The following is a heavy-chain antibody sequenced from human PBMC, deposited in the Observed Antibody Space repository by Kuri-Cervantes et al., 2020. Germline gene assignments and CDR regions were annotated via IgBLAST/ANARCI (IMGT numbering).Heavy chain of an antibody. CDR2: ISYDGSNK. Sequence: GESLKISCSASGFTFSSYAMTWVRQAPGKGLEWVAVISYDGSNKYYADSVKGRFTISRDNSKNTLYLQMNSLRAEDTAVYYCAKEGGDYGDYAAFDIWGQGTMVTVSS. CDR1: GFTFSSYA. CDR3: AKEGGDYGDYAAFDI. J-gene: IGHJ3*02. V-gene: IGHV3-30*18. D-gene: IGHD4-17*01.